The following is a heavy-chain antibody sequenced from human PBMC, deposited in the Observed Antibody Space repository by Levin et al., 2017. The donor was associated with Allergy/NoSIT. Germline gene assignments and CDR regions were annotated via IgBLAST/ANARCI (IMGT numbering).Heavy chain of an antibody. D-gene: IGHD4-17*01. CDR2: IYVGGGT. CDR1: GGSIGNYY. V-gene: IGHV4-4*07. J-gene: IGHJ6*02. CDR3: ARKPYGDPSYGMDV. Sequence: SQTLSLTCTVSGGSIGNYYWSWIRQPAGKGLEWLGRIYVGGGTNYNPSLDGRVTMSIDSFKNQISLRLRSVTAADTAVYYCARKPYGDPSYGMDVWGQGTTVIVSS.